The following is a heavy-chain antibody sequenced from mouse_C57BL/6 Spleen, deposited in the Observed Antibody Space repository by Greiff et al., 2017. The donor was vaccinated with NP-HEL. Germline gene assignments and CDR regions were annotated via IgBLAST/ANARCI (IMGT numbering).Heavy chain of an antibody. J-gene: IGHJ2*01. CDR2: ISSGSSTI. D-gene: IGHD3-3*01. V-gene: IGHV5-17*01. Sequence: EVNLVESGGGLVKPGGSLKLSCAASGFTFSDYGMHWVRQAPEKGLEWVAYISSGSSTIYYADTVKGRFTISRDNAKNTLFLQMTSLRSEDTAMYYCARGGTYYFDYWGQGTTLTVSS. CDR1: GFTFSDYG. CDR3: ARGGTYYFDY.